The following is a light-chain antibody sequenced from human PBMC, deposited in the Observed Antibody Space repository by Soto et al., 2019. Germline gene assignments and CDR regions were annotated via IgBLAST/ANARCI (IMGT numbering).Light chain of an antibody. CDR1: SSDVGGYNF. Sequence: QSALPQPASVSGSPGQSITISCTGTSSDVGGYNFVSWYQQHPGIAPQLIIYDVTNRPSEVSNRFSGSKSGNTASLTISGLQAEDEADYYCSSYSSSRTVIFGGETKVSVL. CDR3: SSYSSSRTVI. CDR2: DVT. V-gene: IGLV2-14*03. J-gene: IGLJ2*01.